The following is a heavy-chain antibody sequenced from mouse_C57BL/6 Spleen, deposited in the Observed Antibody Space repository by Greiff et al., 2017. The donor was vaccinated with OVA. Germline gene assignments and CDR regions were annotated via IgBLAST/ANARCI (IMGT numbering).Heavy chain of an antibody. CDR3: AREGLELAPDY. CDR1: GFTFSSYG. J-gene: IGHJ2*01. CDR2: ISSGGSYT. V-gene: IGHV5-6*01. Sequence: EVKVVESGGDLVKPGGSLKLSCAASGFTFSSYGMSWVRQTPDKRLEWVATISSGGSYTYYPDSVKGRFTISRDNAKNTLYLQMSSLKSEDTAMYYCAREGLELAPDYWGQGTTLTVSS. D-gene: IGHD1-3*01.